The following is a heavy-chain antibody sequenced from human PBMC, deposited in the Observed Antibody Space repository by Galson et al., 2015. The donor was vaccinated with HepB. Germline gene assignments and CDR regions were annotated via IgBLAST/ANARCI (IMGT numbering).Heavy chain of an antibody. V-gene: IGHV1-18*01. J-gene: IGHJ5*02. Sequence: SVKVSCKASGYTFTSYGISWARQAPGQGLEWMGWIRPYNGNTNYAQKLQVRVTMTTDTSTNTASMELRSLRSANPAVYYCARDHCGVDCYYNWFDPWSQGTLVTVSS. D-gene: IGHD2-21*01. CDR2: IRPYNGNT. CDR1: GYTFTSYG. CDR3: ARDHCGVDCYYNWFDP.